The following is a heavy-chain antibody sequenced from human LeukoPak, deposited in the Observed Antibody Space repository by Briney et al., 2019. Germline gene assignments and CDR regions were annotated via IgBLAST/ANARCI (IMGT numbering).Heavy chain of an antibody. V-gene: IGHV3-66*01. J-gene: IGHJ4*02. Sequence: PGGSLRLSCAASGFTFSSYAMSWVRQAPGKGLEWVSIIYSGGSTYYADSVKGRFTISRDNSKNTLYLQMNSLRAEDTAVYYCARGVVWELQYWGQGTLVTVSS. D-gene: IGHD1-26*01. CDR3: ARGVVWELQY. CDR2: IYSGGST. CDR1: GFTFSSYA.